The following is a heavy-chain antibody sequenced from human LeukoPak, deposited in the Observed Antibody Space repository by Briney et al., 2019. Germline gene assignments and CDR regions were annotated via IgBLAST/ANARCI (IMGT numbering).Heavy chain of an antibody. J-gene: IGHJ6*02. CDR3: ARDLAPSYYGMDV. CDR1: GFTFSSYE. CDR2: ISSSGSTI. V-gene: IGHV3-48*03. D-gene: IGHD2-15*01. Sequence: GGSLRLSCAASGFTFSSYEMNWVRQAPGKGLEWVSYISSSGSTIYYADSVKGRFTISRDNAKNSLYLRMNSLRAEDTAVYYCARDLAPSYYGMDVWGQGTTVTVSS.